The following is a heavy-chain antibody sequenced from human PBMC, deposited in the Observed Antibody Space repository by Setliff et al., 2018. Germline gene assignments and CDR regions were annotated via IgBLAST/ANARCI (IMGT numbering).Heavy chain of an antibody. V-gene: IGHV4-61*02. J-gene: IGHJ6*02. D-gene: IGHD5-12*01. Sequence: SETLSLTCTVSGGSISSGTYYWSWIRQPAGKGLEWIGRLHTSGSIDYNPSLKSRVTISVDTSKNQFSLKLTSMTAADTAVYYCARDQWVRSPPLYFSYSMDVWGQGTTVTVSS. CDR1: GGSISSGTYY. CDR2: LHTSGSI. CDR3: ARDQWVRSPPLYFSYSMDV.